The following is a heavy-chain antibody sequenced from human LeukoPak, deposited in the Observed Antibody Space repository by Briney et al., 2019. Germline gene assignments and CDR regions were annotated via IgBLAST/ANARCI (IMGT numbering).Heavy chain of an antibody. CDR1: GFTFSGSA. CDR3: TRHSDSSGWYAGIDAFDI. V-gene: IGHV3-73*01. D-gene: IGHD6-19*01. J-gene: IGHJ3*02. CDR2: IGSRANTYAT. Sequence: PGGSLRLSCAASGFTFSGSAMRWVRQASGKGLEWVGRIGSRANTYATAYAASVKGRFTISRDDPKNRAYLQMNSLKTEDTAVYYCTRHSDSSGWYAGIDAFDIWGQGTMVTVSS.